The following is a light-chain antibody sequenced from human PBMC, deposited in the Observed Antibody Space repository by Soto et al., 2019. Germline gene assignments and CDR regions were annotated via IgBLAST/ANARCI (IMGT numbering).Light chain of an antibody. J-gene: IGLJ2*01. V-gene: IGLV1-40*01. Sequence: QLVLTQPPSVSGAPGLRVTISCTGSSSNIGAGYDVHWYQQLPGTAPKLLIYGNSNRPSGVPDRFSGSKSGTSASLAITGLQAEDEADYYCQSYDSSLSSVVFGGGTKLTVL. CDR1: SSNIGAGYD. CDR2: GNS. CDR3: QSYDSSLSSVV.